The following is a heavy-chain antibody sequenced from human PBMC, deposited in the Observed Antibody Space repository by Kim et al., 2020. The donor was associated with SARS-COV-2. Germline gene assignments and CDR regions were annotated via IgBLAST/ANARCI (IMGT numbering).Heavy chain of an antibody. CDR1: GINFSDYY. V-gene: IGHV3-11*05. Sequence: GGSLRHSCAASGINFSDYYMSWIRQAPGKGLEWISYISSSGSYTKYADSLKGRFTISRDNAENSLYLEMNSLRAEDTAVYYCARVAVGASSWYYFDSWG. CDR2: ISSSGSYT. CDR3: ARVAVGASSWYYFDS. J-gene: IGHJ4*01. D-gene: IGHD6-13*01.